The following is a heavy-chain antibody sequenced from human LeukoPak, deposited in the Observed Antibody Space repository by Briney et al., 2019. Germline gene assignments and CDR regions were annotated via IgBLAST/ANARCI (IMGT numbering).Heavy chain of an antibody. CDR2: ISDSGGST. D-gene: IGHD3-16*02. Sequence: GGPLRLSCAASGFTFSSYAMSWVRQAPGKGLEWVSAISDSGGSTYYADSVKGRFTISRDNSKNTLYLQMNSLRAEDTAVYYCAKDSMITFGGVIVPGGDYWGQGTLVTVSS. V-gene: IGHV3-23*01. CDR1: GFTFSSYA. CDR3: AKDSMITFGGVIVPGGDY. J-gene: IGHJ4*02.